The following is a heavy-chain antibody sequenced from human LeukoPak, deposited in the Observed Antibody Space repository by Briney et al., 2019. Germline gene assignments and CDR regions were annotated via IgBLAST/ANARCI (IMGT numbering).Heavy chain of an antibody. CDR3: AREYSGYGDFDY. CDR2: IWYDGNNK. Sequence: PGRSLRLSCAASGFTFNSYGIHWVRQAPGKGLEWVAVIWYDGNNKYYADSVKGRFTISRDNAKNSLYLQMNSLRAEDTAVYYCAREYSGYGDFDYWGQGTLVTVSS. D-gene: IGHD5-12*01. J-gene: IGHJ4*02. V-gene: IGHV3-33*01. CDR1: GFTFNSYG.